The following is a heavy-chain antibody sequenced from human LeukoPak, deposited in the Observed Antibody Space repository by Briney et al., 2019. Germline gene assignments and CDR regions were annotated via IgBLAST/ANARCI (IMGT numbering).Heavy chain of an antibody. D-gene: IGHD6-13*01. V-gene: IGHV1-2*02. J-gene: IGHJ6*03. Sequence: GASVKVSCKASGYTFTGYYMHWVRQAPGQGLEWMGWINPNSGGTNYAQKFQGRVTMTRDTSISTAYMELSRLRSDDTAVYYCARERIAAAGTTYYYYCMDVWGKGTTVTVSS. CDR3: ARERIAAAGTTYYYYCMDV. CDR2: INPNSGGT. CDR1: GYTFTGYY.